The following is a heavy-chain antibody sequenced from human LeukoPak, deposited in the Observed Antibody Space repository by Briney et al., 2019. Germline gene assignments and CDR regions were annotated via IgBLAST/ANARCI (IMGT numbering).Heavy chain of an antibody. D-gene: IGHD6-19*01. CDR2: IYHSGST. Sequence: SETLSLTCAVSGGSISSSNWWSWVRQPPGKGLEWIGEIYHSGSTNYNPSLKSRVTISVDTSKNQFSLKLSSVTAADTAVYYCARDLSGWYGGYFDYWGQGTLVTVSS. CDR1: GGSISSSNW. CDR3: ARDLSGWYGGYFDY. V-gene: IGHV4-4*02. J-gene: IGHJ4*02.